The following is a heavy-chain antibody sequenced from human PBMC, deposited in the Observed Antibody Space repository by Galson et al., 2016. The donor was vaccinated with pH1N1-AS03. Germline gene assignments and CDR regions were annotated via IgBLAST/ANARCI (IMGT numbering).Heavy chain of an antibody. Sequence: SVKVSCKVSGVTFTGFSINWVRQAPGQGLELMGWINPKSGVTNYAQKFQAWVTMTRDTSSSTAYMELSGLRSDDTAVYYCARDPRGPCTSSTCPTAYHFGMDVWGQGTTVIVSS. CDR2: INPKSGVT. V-gene: IGHV1-2*04. D-gene: IGHD2-2*01. CDR3: ARDPRGPCTSSTCPTAYHFGMDV. CDR1: GVTFTGFS. J-gene: IGHJ6*02.